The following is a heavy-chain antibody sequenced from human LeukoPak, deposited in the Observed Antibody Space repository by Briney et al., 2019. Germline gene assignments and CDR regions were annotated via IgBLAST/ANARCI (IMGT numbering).Heavy chain of an antibody. CDR3: TSFELGTTIPFDC. Sequence: GGSLRLSCAASGFTFSNAWMSWVRQAPGKGLEWVGRIKSKTDGGTTDYAAPVKGRFTISRDDSKNTLYLQMNSLKTEDTAVYYCTSFELGTTIPFDCWGQGTLVTVSS. CDR1: GFTFSNAW. V-gene: IGHV3-15*01. J-gene: IGHJ4*02. CDR2: IKSKTDGGTT. D-gene: IGHD7-27*01.